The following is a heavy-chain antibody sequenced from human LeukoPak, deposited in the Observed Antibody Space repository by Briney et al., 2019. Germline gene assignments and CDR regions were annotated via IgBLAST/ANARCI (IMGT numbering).Heavy chain of an antibody. CDR3: ARRLRYFDWLVTPDFDY. CDR2: INHSGST. Sequence: SETLSLTCTVSGGSISSYYWSWIRQPPGKGLEWIGEINHSGSTNYNPSLKSRVTISVDTSKNQFSLKLSSVTAADTAVYYCARRLRYFDWLVTPDFDYWGQGTLVTVSS. V-gene: IGHV4-34*01. J-gene: IGHJ4*02. CDR1: GGSISSYY. D-gene: IGHD3-9*01.